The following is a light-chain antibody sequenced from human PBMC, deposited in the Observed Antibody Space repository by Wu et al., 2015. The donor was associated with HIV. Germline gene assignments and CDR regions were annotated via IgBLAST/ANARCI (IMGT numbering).Light chain of an antibody. CDR2: GAS. CDR3: QQYGSSPPWT. Sequence: EIVLTQSPATLSLSPGERATLSCRANQTVNNYLAWYQQKPGQAPRLLIYGASSRATGVPDRFSGSGSGTDFTLTISRLEPEDFAVYYCQQYGSSPPWTFGQGTKVEIK. V-gene: IGKV3-20*01. J-gene: IGKJ1*01. CDR1: QTVNNY.